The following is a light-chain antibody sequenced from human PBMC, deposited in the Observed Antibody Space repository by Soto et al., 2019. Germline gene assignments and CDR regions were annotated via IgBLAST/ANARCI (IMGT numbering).Light chain of an antibody. CDR1: QDIDIS. J-gene: IGKJ1*01. CDR3: QHYDTFSWT. V-gene: IGKV1-5*01. Sequence: DIQLTQSPSTLSASVGDRVTITCRASQDIDISLAWFQQRPGQAPKLLIFADSGLASGVPSTFSGSGSGTEFTLTIGSVQPDDFATYFCQHYDTFSWTFGQGTKVDIK. CDR2: ADS.